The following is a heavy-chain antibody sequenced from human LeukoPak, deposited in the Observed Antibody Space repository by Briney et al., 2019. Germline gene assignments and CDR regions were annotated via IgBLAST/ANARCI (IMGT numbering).Heavy chain of an antibody. J-gene: IGHJ3*01. CDR1: GYTFTTYY. CDR3: ARPLIKYFLSLPAE. CDR2: SYPDAGTT. D-gene: IGHD3-16*01. Sequence: ASVKVSCKASGYTFTTYYIHWMRQTPGQGFGWMGVSYPDAGTTDHGPRFRDRFVMTADTATSTVYMELRSLTSKDTGVYYCARPLIKYFLSLPAEWGQGTMVTVSS. V-gene: IGHV1-46*01.